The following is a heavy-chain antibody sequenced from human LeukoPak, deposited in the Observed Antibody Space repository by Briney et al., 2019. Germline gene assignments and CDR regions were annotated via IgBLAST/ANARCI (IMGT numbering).Heavy chain of an antibody. CDR3: AKGKAVARGNWYFDL. Sequence: PGGSLRLSCAASGFTFDDYAMHWVRQAPGKGLEWVSGISWNSGSIGYADSVKGRFTISRDNAKNSLYLQMNSLRAEDTALYYCAKGKAVARGNWYFDLWGRGTLVTVSS. V-gene: IGHV3-9*01. CDR2: ISWNSGSI. D-gene: IGHD6-19*01. CDR1: GFTFDDYA. J-gene: IGHJ2*01.